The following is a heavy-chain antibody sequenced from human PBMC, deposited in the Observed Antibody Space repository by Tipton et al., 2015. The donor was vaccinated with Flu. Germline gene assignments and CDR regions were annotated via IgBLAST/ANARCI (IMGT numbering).Heavy chain of an antibody. CDR3: ARGPPGPSIRAYYFDI. V-gene: IGHV4-59*01. CDR1: GGSIRGYY. J-gene: IGHJ4*02. D-gene: IGHD2-21*01. Sequence: TLSLTCTVSGGSIRGYYWNWIRQFPGKGLEWIGFVYYTRSTNYKSSLKSRVTISTDTSTNQVSLKMNSVIAADTAVYYCARGPPGPSIRAYYFDIWGQGALVTVSS. CDR2: VYYTRST.